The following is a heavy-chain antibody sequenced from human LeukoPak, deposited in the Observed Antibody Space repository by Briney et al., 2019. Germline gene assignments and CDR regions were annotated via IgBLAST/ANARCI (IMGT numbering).Heavy chain of an antibody. Sequence: SETLSLTCTVSGGPISSYYWSWIRQPPGKGLEWIGYIYYSGSTDYNPSLKSRVTISVETSKNQFSLKLSSVTAADMAVYYCARVTGYMIEDYFDYWGQGTLVTVSS. CDR3: ARVTGYMIEDYFDY. V-gene: IGHV4-59*01. CDR2: IYYSGST. J-gene: IGHJ4*02. CDR1: GGPISSYY. D-gene: IGHD3-22*01.